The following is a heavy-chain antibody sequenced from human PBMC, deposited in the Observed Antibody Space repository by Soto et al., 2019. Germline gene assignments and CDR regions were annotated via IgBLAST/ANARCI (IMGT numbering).Heavy chain of an antibody. Sequence: SETLSLTCTVSGGSISSGDYYWSWIRQPPGKGLEWIGYIYYSGSTYYNPSLKSRVTISVDTSKNQFSLKLSSVTAADTAVYYCARGIDPEYCSGGSCYQGESWFDPWGQGTLVPVSS. CDR1: GGSISSGDYY. CDR2: IYYSGST. J-gene: IGHJ5*02. V-gene: IGHV4-30-4*01. CDR3: ARGIDPEYCSGGSCYQGESWFDP. D-gene: IGHD2-15*01.